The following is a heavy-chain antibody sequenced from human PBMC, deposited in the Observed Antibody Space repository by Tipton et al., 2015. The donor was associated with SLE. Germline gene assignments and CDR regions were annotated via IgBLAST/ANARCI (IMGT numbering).Heavy chain of an antibody. D-gene: IGHD5-12*01. J-gene: IGHJ5*02. CDR1: GGSLSSHA. CDR2: IMTFLGKT. V-gene: IGHV1-69*01. CDR3: ARDGGVATLGWFAP. Sequence: QSGAEVKKPGSSVKVSCKASGGSLSSHAFSWVRQAPGQGLEWMGGIMTFLGKTNYAERFQGRITITADEATSTLYLELHSLRSEDTAVYYCARDGGVATLGWFAPWGQGTLVTVSS.